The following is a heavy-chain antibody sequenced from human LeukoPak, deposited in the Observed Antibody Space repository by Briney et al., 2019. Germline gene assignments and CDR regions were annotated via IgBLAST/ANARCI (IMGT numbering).Heavy chain of an antibody. D-gene: IGHD3-3*01. V-gene: IGHV3-74*01. Sequence: GGSLRLSCAASGFTFSSYWMNWVRQAPGKGLVWVSRIASDGSSTTYADSVKGRFSISRDNAKNTLYLQMNSLRVEDTAVYYCASSVQFFEWLPNGGDYYYFNGMDVWGQGTTVTVSS. CDR2: IASDGSST. J-gene: IGHJ6*02. CDR1: GFTFSSYW. CDR3: ASSVQFFEWLPNGGDYYYFNGMDV.